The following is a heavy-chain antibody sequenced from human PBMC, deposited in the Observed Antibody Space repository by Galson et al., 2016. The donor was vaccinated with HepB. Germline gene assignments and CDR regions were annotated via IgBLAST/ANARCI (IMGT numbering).Heavy chain of an antibody. CDR2: IYSGGKT. D-gene: IGHD5-24*01. Sequence: SLRLSCAGSGFIVSDNYMSWVRQAPGKGLEWVSVIYSGGKTYFADSVKGRFSISRDNAKNTLFLHMNSLRAEDTALYYCTRDGYNHIAFDIWGRGTMVTVSS. V-gene: IGHV3-53*01. J-gene: IGHJ3*02. CDR3: TRDGYNHIAFDI. CDR1: GFIVSDNY.